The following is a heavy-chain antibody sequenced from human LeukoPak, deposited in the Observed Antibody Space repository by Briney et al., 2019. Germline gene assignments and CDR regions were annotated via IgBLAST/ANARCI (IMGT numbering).Heavy chain of an antibody. CDR2: ISSSGSTI. J-gene: IGHJ4*02. CDR1: GFTFSDYY. V-gene: IGHV3-11*04. CDR3: AGDRGVTIFGVVTVPGY. Sequence: GGSLRPSCAASGFTFSDYYMSWIRQAPGKGLEWVSYISSSGSTIYYADSVKGRFTISRDNAKNSLYLQMNSLRAEDTAVYYCAGDRGVTIFGVVTVPGYWGQGTLVAVSS. D-gene: IGHD3-3*01.